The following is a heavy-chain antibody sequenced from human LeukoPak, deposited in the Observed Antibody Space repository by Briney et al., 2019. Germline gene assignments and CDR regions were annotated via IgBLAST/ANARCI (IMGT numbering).Heavy chain of an antibody. V-gene: IGHV3-48*03. D-gene: IGHD3-16*01. Sequence: GGSLRLSCAASGFTFSSYEMNWVRQAPGKGLEWVSYISSSGSTIYYADSVKGRFTISRDNAKSSLYLQMNSLRAEDTAVYYCARALLGGVYYMDVWGKGTTVTVSS. CDR3: ARALLGGVYYMDV. CDR2: ISSSGSTI. CDR1: GFTFSSYE. J-gene: IGHJ6*03.